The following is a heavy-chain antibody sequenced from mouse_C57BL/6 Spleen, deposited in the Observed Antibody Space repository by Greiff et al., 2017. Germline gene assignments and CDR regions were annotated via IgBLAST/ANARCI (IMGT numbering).Heavy chain of an antibody. J-gene: IGHJ1*03. CDR2: ISDGGSYT. CDR3: ARRYGNYWYFDV. Sequence: EVQLVESGGGLVKPGGSLKLSCAASGFTFSSYAMSWVRQTPEKRLEWVATISDGGSYTYYPDNVKGRFTISRDNAKNNLYLQMSHLKSEDTAMYYCARRYGNYWYFDVWGTGTTVTVSS. CDR1: GFTFSSYA. V-gene: IGHV5-4*01. D-gene: IGHD2-10*02.